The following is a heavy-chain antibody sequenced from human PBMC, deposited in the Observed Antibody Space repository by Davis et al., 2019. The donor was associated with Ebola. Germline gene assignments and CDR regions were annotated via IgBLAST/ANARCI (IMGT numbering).Heavy chain of an antibody. D-gene: IGHD3-22*01. Sequence: AASVKVSCKASGYTFTSYYMHWVRQAPGQGLEWMGIINPSGGSTSYAQKFQGRVTMTRDTSTSTVYMELSSLRSEDTAVYYCAREGNYYDSSGEYFDYWGQGTLVTVSS. CDR3: AREGNYYDSSGEYFDY. CDR1: GYTFTSYY. CDR2: INPSGGST. V-gene: IGHV1-46*01. J-gene: IGHJ4*02.